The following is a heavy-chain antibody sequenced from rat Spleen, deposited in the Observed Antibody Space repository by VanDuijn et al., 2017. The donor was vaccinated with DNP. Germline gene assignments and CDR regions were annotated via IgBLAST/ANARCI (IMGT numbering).Heavy chain of an antibody. Sequence: EVQLVESGGGLVQPGRSLKLSCAVSGFTFSDYYMAWVRQAPTKGLQWVASISYDGGSTYYRDSVTGRFTISRDNAKSSLYLQMDSLRSEDTATYFCTTEPVYGAALPFDYWGQGVMVTVSS. D-gene: IGHD1-11*01. CDR3: TTEPVYGAALPFDY. V-gene: IGHV5-20*01. CDR2: ISYDGGST. J-gene: IGHJ2*01. CDR1: GFTFSDYY.